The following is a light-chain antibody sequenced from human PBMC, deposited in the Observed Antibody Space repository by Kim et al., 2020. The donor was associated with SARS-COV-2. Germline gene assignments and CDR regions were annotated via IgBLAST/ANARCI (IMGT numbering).Light chain of an antibody. J-gene: IGLJ1*01. CDR3: SSYTTSNTYF. CDR2: DLS. Sequence: GQWITISCTGTSSDVGSDKYVSWYQQYPGKAPMLLIYDLSERPSGASTRFSGSKSGNTASLTISGLQAEDEADYYCSSYTTSNTYFFGTGTKVTVL. V-gene: IGLV2-14*04. CDR1: SSDVGSDKY.